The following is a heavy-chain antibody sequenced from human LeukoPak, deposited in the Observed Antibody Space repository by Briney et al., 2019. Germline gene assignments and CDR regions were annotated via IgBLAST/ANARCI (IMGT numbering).Heavy chain of an antibody. Sequence: ASVKVSCKASGYTFTSYYMHWVRQAPGQGLEWMGIINPSGGSTSYAQKFQGRVTMTRDTSTSTVYMELSSLRSEDTAVYYCARVGVTIVARAPHYYFDYWGQGALVTVSS. CDR3: ARVGVTIVARAPHYYFDY. J-gene: IGHJ4*02. D-gene: IGHD5-12*01. CDR1: GYTFTSYY. CDR2: INPSGGST. V-gene: IGHV1-46*01.